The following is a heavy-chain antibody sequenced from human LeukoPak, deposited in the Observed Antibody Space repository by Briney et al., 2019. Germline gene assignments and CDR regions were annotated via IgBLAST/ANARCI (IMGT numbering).Heavy chain of an antibody. CDR3: VKSYVGTIQDS. J-gene: IGHJ4*02. Sequence: GGSLRLSCAASGFTVSSDYMNWVRQAPGRGLEWVSVIYSAGDTYYADSVKGRFTISRDNSKNTLYLQMNGLRAEDTAVYYCVKSYVGTIQDSWGQGTLVTVSS. V-gene: IGHV3-66*01. CDR2: IYSAGDT. CDR1: GFTVSSDY. D-gene: IGHD2-2*02.